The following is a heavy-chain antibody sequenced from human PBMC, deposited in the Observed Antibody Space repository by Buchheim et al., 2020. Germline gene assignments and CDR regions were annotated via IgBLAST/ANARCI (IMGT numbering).Heavy chain of an antibody. V-gene: IGHV4-4*02. CDR2: IYHSGST. CDR1: GGSISSSNW. Sequence: QVQLQESGPGLVKPSGTLSLTCAVSGGSISSSNWWSWVRQPPGKGLEWMGEIYHSGSTNYNPSLKSRVTLSVDKSKNQFSLKLSSVTAADTAVYYCARDYYDSSGSINYFDYWGQGTL. D-gene: IGHD3-22*01. J-gene: IGHJ4*02. CDR3: ARDYYDSSGSINYFDY.